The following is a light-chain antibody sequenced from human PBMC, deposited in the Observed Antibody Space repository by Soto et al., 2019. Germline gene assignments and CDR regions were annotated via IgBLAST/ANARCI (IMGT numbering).Light chain of an antibody. J-gene: IGKJ2*01. CDR2: DAS. CDR1: QSVNSY. V-gene: IGKV3-11*01. Sequence: EIVLTQSPATLSLSPGERATLSCRASQSVNSYLAWYQQKPGQAPRLLIYDASNRATGIPARFSGSGSGTDFTLTSSSLEPEDFAVYYCQQRSNWPTLGQGTKREIK. CDR3: QQRSNWPT.